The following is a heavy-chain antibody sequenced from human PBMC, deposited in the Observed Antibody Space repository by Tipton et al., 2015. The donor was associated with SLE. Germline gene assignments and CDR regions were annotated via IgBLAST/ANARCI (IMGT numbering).Heavy chain of an antibody. CDR1: GGSINSVGHS. D-gene: IGHD4-11*01. V-gene: IGHV4-31*03. CDR3: ARFDYSNWDDY. CDR2: VYYSGST. J-gene: IGHJ4*02. Sequence: TLSLTCTVSGGSINSVGHSWSWIRRPPGKGLELVGYVYYSGSTYYNPSLQSRLTMSVDTSRNQFSLKLTSVTAADTAVYFCARFDYSNWDDYWGQGTLVTVSS.